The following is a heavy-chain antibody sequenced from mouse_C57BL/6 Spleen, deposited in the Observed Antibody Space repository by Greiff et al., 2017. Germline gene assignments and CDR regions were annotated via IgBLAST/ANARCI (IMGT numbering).Heavy chain of an antibody. CDR3: ARYIGYAMDD. D-gene: IGHD1-3*01. V-gene: IGHV1-82*01. Sequence: QVQLKQSGPELVKPGASVKISCKASGYAFSSSWMNWVKQRPGKGLEWIGRIYPGDGDTNYNGKFKGKATLTADKSSSTAYMQLSSLTSEDSAVYFCARYIGYAMDDWGQGTSVTVSS. CDR1: GYAFSSSW. CDR2: IYPGDGDT. J-gene: IGHJ4*01.